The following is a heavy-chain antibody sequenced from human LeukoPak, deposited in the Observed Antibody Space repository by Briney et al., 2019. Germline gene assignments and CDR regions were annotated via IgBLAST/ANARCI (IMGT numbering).Heavy chain of an antibody. D-gene: IGHD3-3*01. CDR3: ARDPVTDFWSGYYTGYMDV. CDR1: GYTFTGYY. V-gene: IGHV1-2*02. J-gene: IGHJ6*03. CDR2: INPNSGGT. Sequence: ASVKVSCKASGYTFTGYYMHWVRQAPGQGLEWMGWINPNSGGTNYAQKFQGRVTMTRDTSISTAYMELSRLRSDDTAVYYCARDPVTDFWSGYYTGYMDVWGKGTTVTVSS.